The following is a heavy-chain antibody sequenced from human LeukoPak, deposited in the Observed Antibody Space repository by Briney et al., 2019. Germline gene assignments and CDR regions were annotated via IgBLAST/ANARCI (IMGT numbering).Heavy chain of an antibody. CDR3: ARGPPYYYDILTGYRWFDP. V-gene: IGHV4-4*02. D-gene: IGHD3-9*01. J-gene: IGHJ5*02. CDR2: IYHSGST. Sequence: SGTLSLTCAVSGGSISSSNWWSWVRQPPGKGLEWIGEIYHSGSTNYNPSLKSRVTISVDKSKNQFSLKLSSVTAADTAVYYCARGPPYYYDILTGYRWFDPWGQGTLVTVSS. CDR1: GGSISSSNW.